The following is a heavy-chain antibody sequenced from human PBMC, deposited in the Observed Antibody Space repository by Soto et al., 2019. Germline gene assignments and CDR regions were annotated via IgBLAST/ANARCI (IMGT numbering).Heavy chain of an antibody. V-gene: IGHV4-61*01. D-gene: IGHD4-17*01. Sequence: PSETLSLTCSVSGASVSDKTFYWSWLRQSPGKGLEWIGYIYYSGTTNYDPSLKGRFTISVDTSKNQFSLRLNSVTAADTALYYCARTTAVPNTLRSRYYFDYWGQGMLVTVSS. CDR3: ARTTAVPNTLRSRYYFDY. CDR2: IYYSGTT. CDR1: GASVSDKTFY. J-gene: IGHJ4*02.